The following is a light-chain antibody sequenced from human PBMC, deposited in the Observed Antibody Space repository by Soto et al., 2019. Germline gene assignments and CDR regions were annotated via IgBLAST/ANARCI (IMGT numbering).Light chain of an antibody. V-gene: IGKV1-17*01. J-gene: IGKJ3*01. CDR3: LQHNIYPQT. CDR1: QGIGDG. Sequence: DIQMTQSPSSLSASVGDRVIITCRASQGIGDGLGWFQQKPGKAPKRLIYAASSLESGVPSRFSGGGSGTEFTLTISILQPEDLATYYCLQHNIYPQTFGPGTKVDIK. CDR2: AAS.